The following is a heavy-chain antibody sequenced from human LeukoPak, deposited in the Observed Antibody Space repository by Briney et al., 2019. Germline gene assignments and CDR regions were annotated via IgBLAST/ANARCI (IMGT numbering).Heavy chain of an antibody. J-gene: IGHJ4*02. Sequence: ASVKVSCKASGYTFTSYNINWVRQAPGQGLEWMAWMHPNNGDTGYAQKFQDRVTVTSNTSISTAYMELRSLTSEDTAVYYCARGDLYSSSWYNWGQGTLVTVSS. D-gene: IGHD6-13*01. CDR3: ARGDLYSSSWYN. CDR2: MHPNNGDT. V-gene: IGHV1-8*03. CDR1: GYTFTSYN.